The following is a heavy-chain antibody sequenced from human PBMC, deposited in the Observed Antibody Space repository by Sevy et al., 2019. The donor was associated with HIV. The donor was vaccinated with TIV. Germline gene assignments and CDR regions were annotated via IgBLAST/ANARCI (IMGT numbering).Heavy chain of an antibody. J-gene: IGHJ6*02. CDR3: ITDPGYRGYDEEVINYYYYGMDV. CDR1: GFTFSSAW. V-gene: IGHV3-15*01. CDR2: IKSKTDGGTI. D-gene: IGHD5-12*01. Sequence: GGSPRLSCAASGFTFSSAWMSWVRLAPGKGLEWVGRIKSKTDGGTIDYAAPVKGRFTISREDSKNTLYLQMNSLKTEATAVYYCITDPGYRGYDEEVINYYYYGMDVWGQGTTVTVSS.